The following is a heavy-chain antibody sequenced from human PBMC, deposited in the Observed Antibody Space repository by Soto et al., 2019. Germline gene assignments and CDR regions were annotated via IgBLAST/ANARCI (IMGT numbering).Heavy chain of an antibody. CDR1: GGSINSYC. CDR2: IFDSGNA. V-gene: IGHV4-59*08. CDR3: ARHRRTTVAKFYFDN. Sequence: QVQLQESGPGLVKPSETLSLTCTVSGGSINSYCWSWIRQPPGKGLEWIASIFDSGNANYNPSLKRRVTISVDTSKNQFSLKLTSVTAADTAVYYCARHRRTTVAKFYFDNWGQGALVTVSS. D-gene: IGHD4-4*01. J-gene: IGHJ4*02.